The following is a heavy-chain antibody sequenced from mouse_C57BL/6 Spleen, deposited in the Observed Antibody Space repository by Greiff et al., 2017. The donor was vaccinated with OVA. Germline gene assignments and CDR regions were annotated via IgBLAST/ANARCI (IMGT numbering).Heavy chain of an antibody. J-gene: IGHJ4*01. V-gene: IGHV1-55*01. D-gene: IGHD2-3*01. CDR2: IYPGSGST. CDR1: GYTFTSYW. Sequence: QVQLQQSGAELVKPGASVKMSCKASGYTFTSYWITWVKQRPGQGLEWIGDIYPGSGSTNYNEKFKSKATLTVDTSSSTAYMQLSSLTSEDSAVYYCARDPDGYYGYAMDYWGQGTSVTVSS. CDR3: ARDPDGYYGYAMDY.